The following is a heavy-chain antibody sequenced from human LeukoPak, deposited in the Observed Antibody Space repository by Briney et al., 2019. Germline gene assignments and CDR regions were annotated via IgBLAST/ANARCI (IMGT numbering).Heavy chain of an antibody. CDR1: GGTFSSYA. CDR3: ASLRMDTAMVTTYFDY. V-gene: IGHV1-69*04. J-gene: IGHJ4*02. Sequence: SVNVSCKASGGTFSSYAIGWVRQAPGQGLEWMGRIIPILGIANYAQKFQGRVTITADKSTSTAYMELSSLRSEDTAVYYCASLRMDTAMVTTYFDYWGQGTLVTVSS. CDR2: IIPILGIA. D-gene: IGHD5-18*01.